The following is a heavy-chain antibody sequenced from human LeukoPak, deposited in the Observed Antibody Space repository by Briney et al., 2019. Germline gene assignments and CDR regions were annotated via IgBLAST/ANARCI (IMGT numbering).Heavy chain of an antibody. V-gene: IGHV4-39*01. CDR2: IYYSGST. J-gene: IGHJ4*02. D-gene: IGHD6-13*01. CDR3: ASGYPGIAAAGTGY. Sequence: SETLPLTCTVSGGSISSSSYYWGWIRQPPGKGLEWIGSIYYSGSTYYNPSLKSRVTISVDTSKNQFSLKLSSVTAADTAVYYCASGYPGIAAAGTGYWGQGTLVTVSS. CDR1: GGSISSSSYY.